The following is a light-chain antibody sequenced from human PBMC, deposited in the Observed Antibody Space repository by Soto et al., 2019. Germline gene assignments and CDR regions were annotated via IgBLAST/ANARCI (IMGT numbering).Light chain of an antibody. Sequence: EIVWTQSPGTLSLFPGGRATLSCRATERVSSNFLAWYQQNVGQPPRLLIYRATTRATGIPDRFSGSGSETEFTLNISRLEPEDSAVYYCHQYGGSPFTFGQGTVLEIK. V-gene: IGKV3-20*01. CDR3: HQYGGSPFT. CDR2: RAT. CDR1: ERVSSNF. J-gene: IGKJ2*01.